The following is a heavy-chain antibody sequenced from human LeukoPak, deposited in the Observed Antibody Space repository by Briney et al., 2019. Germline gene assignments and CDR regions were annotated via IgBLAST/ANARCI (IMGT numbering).Heavy chain of an antibody. CDR1: GGTFSSYA. V-gene: IGHV1-69*13. D-gene: IGHD3-22*01. CDR2: IIPIFGTA. J-gene: IGHJ4*02. Sequence: GASVKVSCKASGGTFSSYAISWVRQAPGQGLEWMGGIIPIFGTANYAQKFQGRVTITADESTSTAYMELSSLRSEDTAVYYCARENSGYKSPFDYWGQGTLVTVSS. CDR3: ARENSGYKSPFDY.